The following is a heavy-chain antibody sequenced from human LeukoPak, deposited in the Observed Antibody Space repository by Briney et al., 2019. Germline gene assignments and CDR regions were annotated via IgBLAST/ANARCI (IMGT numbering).Heavy chain of an antibody. Sequence: PGGSLRLSCAASGFTFSSYAMSWVRQAPGKGLEWVSAISGSGGSTYYADSVRGRFTISRDNSKNTLYLQMNSLRAEDTAVYYCAKNIAVVPAFVYFDYWGQGTLVTVSS. V-gene: IGHV3-23*01. J-gene: IGHJ4*02. CDR2: ISGSGGST. CDR3: AKNIAVVPAFVYFDY. CDR1: GFTFSSYA. D-gene: IGHD2-2*01.